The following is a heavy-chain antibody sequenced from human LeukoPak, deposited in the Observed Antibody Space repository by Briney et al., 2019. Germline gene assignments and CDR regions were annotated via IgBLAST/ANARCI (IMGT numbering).Heavy chain of an antibody. CDR3: TKGGVVLTILDY. CDR2: ISYDGSNK. Sequence: GGSLRLPCAASGFTFSSYGMHWVRQAPGKGLEWVAVISYDGSNKYYADSVKGRFTISRDNSKNTLYLQVNSLRAEDTAVYYCTKGGVVLTILDYWGQGTLVTVSS. J-gene: IGHJ4*02. V-gene: IGHV3-30*18. D-gene: IGHD3-9*01. CDR1: GFTFSSYG.